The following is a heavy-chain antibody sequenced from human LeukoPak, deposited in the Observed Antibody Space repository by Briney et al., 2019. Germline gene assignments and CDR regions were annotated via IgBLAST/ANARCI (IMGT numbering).Heavy chain of an antibody. J-gene: IGHJ5*02. CDR1: GGSISSGDYY. V-gene: IGHV4-30-4*08. CDR3: ARAVGVVPAAIFDP. CDR2: IYYSGST. Sequence: SETLSLTCTVSGGSISSGDYYWSWIRQPPGKGLEWIGYIYYSGSTYYNPSLKSRVTISVDTSKNQFSLKLSSVTAADTAVYYCARAVGVVPAAIFDPWGQGTLVTVSS. D-gene: IGHD2-2*01.